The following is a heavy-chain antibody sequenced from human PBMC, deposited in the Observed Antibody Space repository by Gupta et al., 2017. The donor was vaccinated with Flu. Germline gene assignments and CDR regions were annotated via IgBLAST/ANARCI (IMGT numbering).Heavy chain of an antibody. J-gene: IGHJ4*02. CDR2: IAHDGRNQ. Sequence: QVQLVESGGGVVQPGRSLRLSCAASGFTFSTHIMHWVRQAPGKGLEWVAFIAHDGRNQYYADSVKGRFSISRDNSKNTLYLQMNSLNLEDTAVYYCAGRPGTEPAAPGDYWGQGTLVIVSS. CDR1: GFTFSTHI. CDR3: AGRPGTEPAAPGDY. V-gene: IGHV3-30*03. D-gene: IGHD2-2*01.